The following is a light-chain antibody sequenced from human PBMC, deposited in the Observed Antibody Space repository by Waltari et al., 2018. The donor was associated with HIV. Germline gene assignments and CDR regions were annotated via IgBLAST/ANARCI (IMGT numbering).Light chain of an antibody. J-gene: IGLJ1*01. Sequence: SALPQPPSASGSPGQSVTIPCTGTSRDDGGYHYVSWYQLHPGKAAKLMIYKVSRRPAGVRDRFSGSKSGNPASLTVSGLQSEDEADYFCASYAGSTNVFGTGTKVTVL. CDR2: KVS. CDR1: SRDDGGYHY. CDR3: ASYAGSTNV. V-gene: IGLV2-8*01.